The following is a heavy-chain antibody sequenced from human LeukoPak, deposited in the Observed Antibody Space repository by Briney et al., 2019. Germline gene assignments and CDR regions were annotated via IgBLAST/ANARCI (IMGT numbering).Heavy chain of an antibody. D-gene: IGHD4-17*01. CDR3: ARVLTVTHDAFDI. CDR2: IYYSGST. CDR1: DGSISSSSYY. Sequence: TSETLSLTCTVSDGSISSSSYYWGWIRQPPGKGLEWIGSIYYSGSTYYNPSLKSRLTISGDTSKNQFSLNLSSVTAADTAVYYCARVLTVTHDAFDIWGQGTMVTVSS. J-gene: IGHJ3*02. V-gene: IGHV4-39*07.